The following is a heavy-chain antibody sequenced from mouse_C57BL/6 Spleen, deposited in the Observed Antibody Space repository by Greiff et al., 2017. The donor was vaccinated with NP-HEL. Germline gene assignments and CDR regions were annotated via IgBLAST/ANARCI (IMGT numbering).Heavy chain of an antibody. CDR3: AGGDYYGSSWAY. CDR2: IYPGDGDT. V-gene: IGHV1-82*01. J-gene: IGHJ3*01. CDR1: GYAFSSSW. Sequence: VQLQQSGPELVKPGASVKISCKASGYAFSSSWMNWVKQRPGKGLEWIGRIYPGDGDTNYNGKFKGKATLTADKSSSTAYMQLSSLTSEDSAVYVCAGGDYYGSSWAYWGQGTLVTVSA. D-gene: IGHD1-1*01.